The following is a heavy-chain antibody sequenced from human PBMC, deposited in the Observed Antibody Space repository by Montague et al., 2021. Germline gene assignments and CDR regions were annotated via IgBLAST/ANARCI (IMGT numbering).Heavy chain of an antibody. Sequence: SETLSLTCAVSGGPFSGYFWSWVRQPRGRGLEWIGDINYGGTTSNPSLKARITMSLDTSRHQFSLNLSSVTAADTALYYCAKGGPLNGGMNYCCLDVWGQGTTVTVS. CDR3: AKGGPLNGGMNYCCLDV. V-gene: IGHV4-34*01. J-gene: IGHJ6*03. D-gene: IGHD4-23*01. CDR2: INYGGTT. CDR1: GGPFSGYF.